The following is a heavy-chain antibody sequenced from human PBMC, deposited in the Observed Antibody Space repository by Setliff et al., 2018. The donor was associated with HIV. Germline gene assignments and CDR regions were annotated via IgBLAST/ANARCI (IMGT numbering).Heavy chain of an antibody. CDR1: GFTFSSYW. CDR2: INTDGSDR. V-gene: IGHV3-74*01. CDR3: ARPLLRTNTVYGILGNWFDS. Sequence: GGSLRLSCAASGFTFSSYWMHWVRQAPGKGLVWVSRINTDGSDRTYAESVKGRFTSSRDNARNILYLQMNSLRVEDTAVYYCARPLLRTNTVYGILGNWFDSWGRGTLVTVSS. J-gene: IGHJ5*01. D-gene: IGHD2-8*01.